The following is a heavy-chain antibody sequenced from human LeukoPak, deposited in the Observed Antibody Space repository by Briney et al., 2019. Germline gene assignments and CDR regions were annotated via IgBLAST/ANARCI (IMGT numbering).Heavy chain of an antibody. V-gene: IGHV3-21*01. CDR1: GGSFSGFY. J-gene: IGHJ3*02. CDR3: AREQEGYCSGGSCYSAAFDI. Sequence: ETLSLTCAVYGGSFSGFYWSWIRQAPGKGLEWVSSISSSSSYIYYADSVKGRFTISRDNAKNSLYLQMNSLRAEDTAVYYCAREQEGYCSGGSCYSAAFDIWGQGTMVTVSS. D-gene: IGHD2-15*01. CDR2: ISSSSSYI.